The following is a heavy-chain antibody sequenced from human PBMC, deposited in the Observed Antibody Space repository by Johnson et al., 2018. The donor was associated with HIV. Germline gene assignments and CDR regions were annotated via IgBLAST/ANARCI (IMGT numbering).Heavy chain of an antibody. CDR2: INSDGSST. Sequence: EVQLVESGGGVVQPGRSLRLSCAASGFTFSSYAMHWVRQAPGKGLEWVSRINSDGSSTRNADSVKGRFTISRDNAKNTLYLQMNSLRAEDTAVYYCARGGGGWEEGALDIWGQGTMVTVSS. J-gene: IGHJ3*02. CDR3: ARGGGGWEEGALDI. CDR1: GFTFSSYA. D-gene: IGHD6-19*01. V-gene: IGHV3-74*02.